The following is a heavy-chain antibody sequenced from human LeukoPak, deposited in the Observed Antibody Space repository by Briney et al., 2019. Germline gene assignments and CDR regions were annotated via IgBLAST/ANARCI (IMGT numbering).Heavy chain of an antibody. CDR2: ISSSSSYI. Sequence: GGSLRLSCVVSGFTFSTYTMNWVRQAPGKGLEWVSSISSSSSYIYYADSVKGRFTISRDNAKNSLYLQMNSLRAEDTAVYYCARAQENSGWGLGNAFDIWGQGTMVTVSS. V-gene: IGHV3-21*01. CDR1: GFTFSTYT. D-gene: IGHD6-19*01. CDR3: ARAQENSGWGLGNAFDI. J-gene: IGHJ3*02.